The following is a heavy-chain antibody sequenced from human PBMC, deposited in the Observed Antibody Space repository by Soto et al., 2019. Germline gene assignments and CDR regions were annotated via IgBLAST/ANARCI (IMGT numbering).Heavy chain of an antibody. CDR1: GGSISSGGYY. J-gene: IGHJ4*02. CDR2: IYYSGST. D-gene: IGHD3-3*01. V-gene: IGHV4-31*03. Sequence: TLSLTCTVSGGSISSGGYYWSWIRQHPGKGLEWIGYIYYSGSTYYNPSLKSRVTISVDTSKNQFSLKLSSVTAADTAVYYCASRVKRITIFGVVKSAHFDYWGQGTLVTVSS. CDR3: ASRVKRITIFGVVKSAHFDY.